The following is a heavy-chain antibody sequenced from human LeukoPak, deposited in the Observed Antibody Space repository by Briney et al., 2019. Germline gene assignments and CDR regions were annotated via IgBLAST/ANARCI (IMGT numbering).Heavy chain of an antibody. CDR3: ARGPRFGEVAKLDY. J-gene: IGHJ4*02. Sequence: SETLSLTCTVSGGSISSYYWSWIRQPPGKELEWIGYIYYSGSTNYNPSLKSRVTISVDTSKNQFSLRLSSVTAADTAVYYCARGPRFGEVAKLDYWGQGTLVTVSS. CDR2: IYYSGST. CDR1: GGSISSYY. V-gene: IGHV4-59*01. D-gene: IGHD3-10*01.